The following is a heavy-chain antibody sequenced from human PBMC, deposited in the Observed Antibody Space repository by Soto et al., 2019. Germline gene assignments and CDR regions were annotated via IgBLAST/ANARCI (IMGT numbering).Heavy chain of an antibody. CDR2: FDPEDGET. CDR3: PTDLDY. J-gene: IGHJ4*02. CDR1: GYTLTELS. V-gene: IGHV1-24*01. Sequence: EASVKVSCKVSGYTLTELSMHWVRQAPGKGLEWMGGFDPEDGETIYAQKLQVRVTMTEDTSTDISYLALCSLRSEDTAVYYCPTDLDYRGQGTLVTVSS.